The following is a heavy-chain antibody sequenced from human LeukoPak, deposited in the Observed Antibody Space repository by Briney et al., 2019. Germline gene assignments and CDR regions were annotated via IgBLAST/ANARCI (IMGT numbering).Heavy chain of an antibody. J-gene: IGHJ6*03. CDR1: GGSISSSSYY. V-gene: IGHV4-39*01. CDR3: ARIQAPYYDFWSGYYENYMDV. Sequence: SETLSLTCTVSGGSISSSSYYWGWIRQPPGKGLGWIGSIYYSGSTYYNPSLKSRVTISVAPSKNQFSLKLSFVTAADTAVYYCARIQAPYYDFWSGYYENYMDVWGKGTTVTVSS. CDR2: IYYSGST. D-gene: IGHD3-3*01.